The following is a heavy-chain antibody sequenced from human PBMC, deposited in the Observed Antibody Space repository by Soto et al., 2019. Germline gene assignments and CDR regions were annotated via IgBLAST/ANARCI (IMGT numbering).Heavy chain of an antibody. Sequence: GGSLRLSCTASGFTFGDYAMSWVRQAPGKGLEWVGFIRSKAYGGTTEYAASVKGRFTISRDDSKSIAYLQMNSLKTEDTAVYYCTSAPHVTYYYDSSGPKIWGQGTLVTVSS. J-gene: IGHJ4*02. CDR2: IRSKAYGGTT. D-gene: IGHD3-22*01. CDR1: GFTFGDYA. CDR3: TSAPHVTYYYDSSGPKI. V-gene: IGHV3-49*04.